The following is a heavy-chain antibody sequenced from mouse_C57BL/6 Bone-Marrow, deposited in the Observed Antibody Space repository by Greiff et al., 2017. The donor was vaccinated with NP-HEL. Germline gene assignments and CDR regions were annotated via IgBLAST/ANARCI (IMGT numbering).Heavy chain of an antibody. V-gene: IGHV1-53*01. CDR2: INPSNGGT. Sequence: VQLQQPGTELVKPGASVKLSCKASGYTFTSYWMHWVKQRPGQGLEWIGNINPSNGGTKYNEKFKSKATLTVDKSSSTAYMQLSSLTSEDAAVDDGARWGYWYVDVWGTGTTVTVAS. CDR3: ARWGYWYVDV. J-gene: IGHJ1*03. CDR1: GYTFTSYW.